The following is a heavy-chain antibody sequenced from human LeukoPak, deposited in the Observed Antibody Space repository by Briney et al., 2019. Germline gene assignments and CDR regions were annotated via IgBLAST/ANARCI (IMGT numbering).Heavy chain of an antibody. CDR2: IYYSGST. Sequence: SETLSLTCTVSGGSISSSSYYWGWIRQPPGKGLEWVGSIYYSGSTYYNPSLKSRVTISVDTSKNQFSLTLSSVTAADTAVYYCARELFGITPSDYWGQGTLVTVSS. CDR1: GGSISSSSYY. D-gene: IGHD3-10*01. J-gene: IGHJ4*02. CDR3: ARELFGITPSDY. V-gene: IGHV4-39*01.